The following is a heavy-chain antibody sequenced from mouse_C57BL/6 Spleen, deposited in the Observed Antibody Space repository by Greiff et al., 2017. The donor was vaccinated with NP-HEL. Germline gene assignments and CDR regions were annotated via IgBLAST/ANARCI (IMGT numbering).Heavy chain of an antibody. D-gene: IGHD1-1*01. Sequence: QVQLKQPGAELVRPGSSVKLSCKASGYTFTSYWMHWVKQRPIQGLEWIGNIDPSDSETHYNQKFKGKATLTVDKSSSTAYMQLSSLTSEDSAVYCCARSKRLFRLSAIVYWGQGTSVTVSS. CDR1: GYTFTSYW. J-gene: IGHJ4*01. CDR2: IDPSDSET. CDR3: ARSKRLFRLSAIVY. V-gene: IGHV1-52*01.